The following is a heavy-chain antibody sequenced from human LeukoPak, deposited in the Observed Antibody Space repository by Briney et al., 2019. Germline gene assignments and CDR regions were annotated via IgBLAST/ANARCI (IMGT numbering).Heavy chain of an antibody. V-gene: IGHV4-59*01. CDR2: IYYSGST. J-gene: IGHJ4*02. D-gene: IGHD3-10*01. Sequence: SETLSLTCTVSGGSISSYYWSWIRRPPGKGLEWIGYIYYSGSTNYNPSLKSRITISVGTSKNQFSLKVTSVTPADTAVYYCARDRGPLYYFDYWGQGALVTVSS. CDR3: ARDRGPLYYFDY. CDR1: GGSISSYY.